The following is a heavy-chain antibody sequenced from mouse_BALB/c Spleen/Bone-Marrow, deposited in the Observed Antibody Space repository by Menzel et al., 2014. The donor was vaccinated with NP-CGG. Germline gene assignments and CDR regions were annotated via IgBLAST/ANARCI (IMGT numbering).Heavy chain of an antibody. V-gene: IGHV1-66*01. CDR1: GYSFTSYY. CDR2: IFPGSDNT. CDR3: ARDWDEYYFDY. Sequence: VQLQQSGPELVKPGASVKMSCKASGYSFTSYYIHWVKQRPGQGLEWIGWIFPGSDNTKYNEKFKGKATLTADTSSSPAYMHLSSLTSEDSAVYFCARDWDEYYFDYWGQGTTLTVSS. D-gene: IGHD4-1*01. J-gene: IGHJ2*01.